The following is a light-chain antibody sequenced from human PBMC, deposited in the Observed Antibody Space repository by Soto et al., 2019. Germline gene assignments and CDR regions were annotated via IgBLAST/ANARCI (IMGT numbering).Light chain of an antibody. J-gene: IGKJ1*01. V-gene: IGKV3-20*01. Sequence: EIVLTQSPGTLSLSPGERATLSCRASQSVSSSYLAWYQQKPGQAPRLVIYGVSSRATGIPDRFSGSGSGTDFTLTISRLEPEDFVVYYCQQYGSSPQTFGQGTKVDIK. CDR1: QSVSSSY. CDR3: QQYGSSPQT. CDR2: GVS.